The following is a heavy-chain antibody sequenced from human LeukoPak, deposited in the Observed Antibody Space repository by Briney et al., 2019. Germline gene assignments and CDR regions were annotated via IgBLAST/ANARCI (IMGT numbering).Heavy chain of an antibody. V-gene: IGHV4-59*01. J-gene: IGHJ1*01. CDR3: ARGGWYPESFQH. CDR2: ISYSGST. CDR1: GGSISTYY. Sequence: PSETLSLTCTVSGGSISTYYWSWIRQPPGKGLEWIGYISYSGSTNYNPSLKSRVTISVDTSKNQFSLNLSSVTAADTAVYYCARGGWYPESFQHWGQGALVTVSS. D-gene: IGHD6-19*01.